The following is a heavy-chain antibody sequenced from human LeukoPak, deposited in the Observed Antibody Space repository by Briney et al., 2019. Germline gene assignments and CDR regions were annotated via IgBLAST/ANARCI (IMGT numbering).Heavy chain of an antibody. J-gene: IGHJ5*02. CDR3: ARVQRNTDRTPPFDP. D-gene: IGHD1-14*01. Sequence: PSETLSLTCTVSGGSISSSSYYWGWIRQPPGKGLEWIGSIYYSGSTYYNPSLKSRVTISVDTSKNQFSLKLSSVTAADTAVYYCARVQRNTDRTPPFDPWGQGTLVTVPS. V-gene: IGHV4-39*07. CDR1: GGSISSSSYY. CDR2: IYYSGST.